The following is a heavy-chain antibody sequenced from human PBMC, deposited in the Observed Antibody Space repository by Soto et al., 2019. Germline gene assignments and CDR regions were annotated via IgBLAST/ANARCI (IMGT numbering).Heavy chain of an antibody. CDR2: INAGNGNT. Sequence: QVQLVQSGAEVKKPGASVQVSCKASGYTFTSYAMHWVRQAPGQRLEWMGWINAGNGNTKYSQKFQGRVTITRDTSASTAYMGLSSLGSEDTAGYYCARGKYCSGCSCPGRTFDIWGQGTMVTDS. CDR3: ARGKYCSGCSCPGRTFDI. CDR1: GYTFTSYA. V-gene: IGHV1-3*01. J-gene: IGHJ3*02. D-gene: IGHD2-15*01.